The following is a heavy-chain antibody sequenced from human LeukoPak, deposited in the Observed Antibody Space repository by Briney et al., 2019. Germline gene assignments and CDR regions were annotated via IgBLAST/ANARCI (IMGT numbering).Heavy chain of an antibody. Sequence: SVKVSCKASGGTFSSYAISWVRQAPGQGLEWMGRIIPIFGTANYAQKFQGRVTITTDESTSTAYMELSSLRSEDTAVYYCARESPPRMTTVTNFFDYWGQGTLVTVSS. J-gene: IGHJ4*02. CDR2: IIPIFGTA. D-gene: IGHD4-17*01. CDR3: ARESPPRMTTVTNFFDY. V-gene: IGHV1-69*05. CDR1: GGTFSSYA.